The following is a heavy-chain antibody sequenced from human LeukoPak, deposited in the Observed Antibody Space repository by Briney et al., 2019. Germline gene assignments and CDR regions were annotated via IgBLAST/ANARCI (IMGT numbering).Heavy chain of an antibody. CDR2: ISSSGNTI. J-gene: IGHJ4*02. V-gene: IGHV3-11*01. CDR3: ARGLRWNAY. Sequence: GGSLRLSCAASGFTFSDPYMSWIRQAPGKGLEWVSSISSSGNTIYHADSVKGRFTISRDNAKNSLCLQMNSLRAEDTAVYYCARGLRWNAYWGQGTLVTVSS. D-gene: IGHD4-23*01. CDR1: GFTFSDPY.